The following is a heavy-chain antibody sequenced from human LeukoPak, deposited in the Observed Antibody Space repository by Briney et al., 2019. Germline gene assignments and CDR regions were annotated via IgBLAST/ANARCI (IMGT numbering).Heavy chain of an antibody. V-gene: IGHV4-61*08. CDR2: IHYSGST. D-gene: IGHD4-11*01. CDR3: AGYGNYWDWYFDL. Sequence: SQTLSLTCAVSGGSISSGGYYWNWIRQPPGKGLEWIGYIHYSGSTNHNPSLKSRVTISIDTSKNQISLRLTSVTAADTAVYYCAGYGNYWDWYFDLWGRGTLVTVSS. J-gene: IGHJ2*01. CDR1: GGSISSGGYY.